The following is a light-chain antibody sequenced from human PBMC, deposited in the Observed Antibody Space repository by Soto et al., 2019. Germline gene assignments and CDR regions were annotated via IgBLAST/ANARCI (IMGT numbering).Light chain of an antibody. Sequence: SALTQPPSASVSPGEAVTISCTGTSSDVGGYNYVSWYQQHPGKAPKLMIYEVSKRPSGVPDRFSGSKSGNTASLTVSGLQAEDEADYYCSSYAGSTNFVFGTGTKVTVL. CDR1: SSDVGGYNY. J-gene: IGLJ1*01. V-gene: IGLV2-8*01. CDR2: EVS. CDR3: SSYAGSTNFV.